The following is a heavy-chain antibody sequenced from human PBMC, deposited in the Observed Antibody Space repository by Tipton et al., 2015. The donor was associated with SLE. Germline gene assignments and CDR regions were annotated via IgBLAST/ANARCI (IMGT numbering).Heavy chain of an antibody. V-gene: IGHV4-38-2*02. Sequence: TLSLTCTVSGYSIFDGYYWGWVRQPPGKGLEWIGNVYYSGSTYYSASLRSRVTISLDRSKNHFSLTLNSVTAADTAVYYCAKTTVYSNDWPYFDHWGQGTLVTVSS. CDR3: AKTTVYSNDWPYFDH. D-gene: IGHD6-19*01. CDR1: GYSIFDGYY. J-gene: IGHJ4*02. CDR2: VYYSGST.